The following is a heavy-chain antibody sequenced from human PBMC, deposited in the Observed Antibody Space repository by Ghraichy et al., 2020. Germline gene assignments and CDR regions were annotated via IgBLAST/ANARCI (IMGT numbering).Heavy chain of an antibody. CDR1: GGSISSYY. V-gene: IGHV4-59*01. J-gene: IGHJ4*02. CDR2: IYYSGST. D-gene: IGHD6-25*01. CDR3: ARVKSRSRLPFDY. Sequence: SETLSLTCTVSGGSISSYYWSWIRQPPGKGLEWIGYIYYSGSTNYNPSLKSRVTISVDTSKNQFSLKLSSVTAADTAVYYCARVKSRSRLPFDYWGQGTLVTVSS.